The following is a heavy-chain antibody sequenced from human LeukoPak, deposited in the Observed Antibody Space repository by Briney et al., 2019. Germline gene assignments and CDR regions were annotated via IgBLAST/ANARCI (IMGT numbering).Heavy chain of an antibody. D-gene: IGHD6-13*01. CDR1: GFTFSHFF. CDR2: ISSSSSTI. J-gene: IGHJ4*02. V-gene: IGHV3-48*01. CDR3: ARDLLIVIAAAGTGY. Sequence: PGGSLRLSCAASGFTFSHFFMNRIRQAPGKGLECFSYISSSSSTIYYADSVKGRFTISRDNAKNSLYLQMNSLRAEDTAVYYCARDLLIVIAAAGTGYWGQGTLVTVSS.